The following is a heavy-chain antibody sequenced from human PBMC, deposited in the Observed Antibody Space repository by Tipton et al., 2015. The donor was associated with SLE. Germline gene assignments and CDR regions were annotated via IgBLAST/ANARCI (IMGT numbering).Heavy chain of an antibody. CDR2: INSDGSST. J-gene: IGHJ6*03. Sequence: SLRLSCAASGFTFGDYAMHWVRQAPGKGLVWVSRINSDGSSTRYADSEKGRFTISRDNAKNTLYLQMNSLTAEDTAVYYCTREYPGYYYYLDVWGKGTTVTVSS. V-gene: IGHV3-74*01. D-gene: IGHD2-2*01. CDR1: GFTFGDYA. CDR3: TREYPGYYYYLDV.